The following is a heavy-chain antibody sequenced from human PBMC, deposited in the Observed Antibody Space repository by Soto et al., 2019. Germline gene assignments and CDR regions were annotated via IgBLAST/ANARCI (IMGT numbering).Heavy chain of an antibody. Sequence: EVQLLESGGGLAQPGGSLRLSCAASGFTFSTYAMSWVRQAAGKGLEWVSTISDSGSTYYADSVKGRFTISRDNSKNTLYQEMNSLRADDTAVYYCAKNKGGRDYSRTSCLYSFDYWGQGTLVTVSS. J-gene: IGHJ4*02. CDR1: GFTFSTYA. D-gene: IGHD2-2*01. CDR3: AKNKGGRDYSRTSCLYSFDY. V-gene: IGHV3-23*01. CDR2: ISDSGST.